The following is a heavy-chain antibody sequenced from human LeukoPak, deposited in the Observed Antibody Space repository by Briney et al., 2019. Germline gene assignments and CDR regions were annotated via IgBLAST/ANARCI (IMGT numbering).Heavy chain of an antibody. D-gene: IGHD3-22*01. CDR2: IKQDGSEK. J-gene: IGHJ4*02. Sequence: GGSLRLSCAASGFTFSSYAMSWVRQAPGKGLEWVANIKQDGSEKYYVDSVKGRFTISRDNAKNSLYLQMNSLRAEDTAVYYCARDLYRIVVVPHYFDYWGQGTLVTVSS. CDR1: GFTFSSYA. V-gene: IGHV3-7*01. CDR3: ARDLYRIVVVPHYFDY.